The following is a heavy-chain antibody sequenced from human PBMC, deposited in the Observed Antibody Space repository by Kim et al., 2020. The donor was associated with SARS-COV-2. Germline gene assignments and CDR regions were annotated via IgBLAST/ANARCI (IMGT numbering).Heavy chain of an antibody. V-gene: IGHV3-74*01. J-gene: IGHJ4*02. CDR3: ARAGPIDY. Sequence: DGTTPDYADSVKGRFTISRDNAKNTLYLQMNSLRAEDTAIYYCARAGPIDYWGQGTLVTVSS. CDR2: DGTTP.